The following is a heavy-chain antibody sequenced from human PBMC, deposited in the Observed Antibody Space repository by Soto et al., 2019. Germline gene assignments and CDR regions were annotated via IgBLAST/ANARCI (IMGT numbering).Heavy chain of an antibody. CDR1: GVTVSSYV. Sequence: GGSLRLACVASGVTVSSYVMHWVRQVPGKGLEWVAVIWNDGSKQVYDDSVKGRFTISRDNSKNTLYLEMDSLRDEDTSVYYCARDDDYEANAIDLWGQGTLVTVSS. CDR3: ARDDDYEANAIDL. CDR2: IWNDGSKQ. D-gene: IGHD4-17*01. V-gene: IGHV3-33*01. J-gene: IGHJ5*02.